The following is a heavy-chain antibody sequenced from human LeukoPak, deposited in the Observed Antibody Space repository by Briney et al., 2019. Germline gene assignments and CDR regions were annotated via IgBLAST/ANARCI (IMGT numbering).Heavy chain of an antibody. V-gene: IGHV3-43D*03. CDR2: ISWDGGST. CDR1: GFTFDDYA. CDR3: AKGSAPVPLPNYFDS. Sequence: GGSLRLSCAASGFTFDDYAMHWVRQAPGKGLEWVSLISWDGGSTYYADSVKGRFTISRDNSKNSLYLQMNSLRAEDAAFYYCAKGSAPVPLPNYFDSWGLGTLVTVSS. J-gene: IGHJ4*02. D-gene: IGHD4-17*01.